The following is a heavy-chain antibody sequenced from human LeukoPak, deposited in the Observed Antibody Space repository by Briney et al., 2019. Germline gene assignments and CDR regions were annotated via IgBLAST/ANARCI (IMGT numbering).Heavy chain of an antibody. CDR2: IYTSGST. V-gene: IGHV4-4*07. CDR3: ASLAAAGTW. Sequence: SETLSLTCTVSGGSISTNHYWNWIRQPAGKGLEWIGRIYTSGSTNYNPSLKSRVTMSVDTSKNQFSLKLSSVTAADTAVYYCASLAAAGTWWGQGTLVTVSS. CDR1: GGSISTNHY. J-gene: IGHJ4*02. D-gene: IGHD6-13*01.